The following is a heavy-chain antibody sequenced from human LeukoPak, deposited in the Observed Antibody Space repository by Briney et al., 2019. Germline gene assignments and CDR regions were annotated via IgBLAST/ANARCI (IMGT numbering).Heavy chain of an antibody. D-gene: IGHD3-10*01. V-gene: IGHV4-39*01. CDR3: ARTMVRGVIIKNYFDY. J-gene: IGHJ4*02. CDR2: IYYSGST. CDR1: GGSISSSSYY. Sequence: SETLSLTCTVSGGSISSSSYYWGWIRQPPGKGLEWIGSIYYSGSTYYNPSLKSRVTISVDTSKNQFSLKLSSVTAADTAVYYCARTMVRGVIIKNYFDYWGQGTLVTVSS.